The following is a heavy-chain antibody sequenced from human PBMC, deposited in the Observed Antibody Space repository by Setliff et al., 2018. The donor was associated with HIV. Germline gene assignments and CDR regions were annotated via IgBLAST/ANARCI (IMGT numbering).Heavy chain of an antibody. D-gene: IGHD2-15*01. J-gene: IGHJ4*02. V-gene: IGHV1-46*01. CDR1: GYTFSSYY. CDR3: ARVPAGVAYSDY. CDR2: INPSGGST. Sequence: VASVKVSCKASGYTFSSYYIHWVRQAPGQGLEWMGMINPSGGSTSYAQKFQARVTMTRDTTTNTVYMELNSLRSEDTGVYYCARVPAGVAYSDYWGQGTLVTVSS.